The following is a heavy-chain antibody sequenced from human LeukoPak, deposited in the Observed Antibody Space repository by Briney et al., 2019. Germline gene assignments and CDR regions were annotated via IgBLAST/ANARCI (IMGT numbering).Heavy chain of an antibody. CDR1: GYSFTDYW. CDR3: ARPREMATMSAFLL. CDR2: IYPDDSDT. J-gene: IGHJ4*02. Sequence: GESLKISCKGSGYSFTDYWIGWVRQMPGKGLGWRGVIYPDDSDTRDSPSFQGQVTISADKSISTAYLQWSSLKASDTAMYYCARPREMATMSAFLLWGQGTLVTVSS. V-gene: IGHV5-51*01. D-gene: IGHD5-24*01.